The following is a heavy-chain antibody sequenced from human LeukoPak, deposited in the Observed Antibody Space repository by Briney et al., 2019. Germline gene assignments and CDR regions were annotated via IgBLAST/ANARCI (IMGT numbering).Heavy chain of an antibody. CDR1: GFTFSSYG. Sequence: PGGSLRLSCAASGFTFSSYGMHWVRQAPGKGLEWVGVIWYDGSNKYYADSVKGRFTISRDNSKNTLYLQMNSLRAEDTAVYYCARGLQQWLVFYYYYGMDVWGQGTTVTVSS. D-gene: IGHD6-19*01. CDR3: ARGLQQWLVFYYYYGMDV. J-gene: IGHJ6*02. CDR2: IWYDGSNK. V-gene: IGHV3-33*08.